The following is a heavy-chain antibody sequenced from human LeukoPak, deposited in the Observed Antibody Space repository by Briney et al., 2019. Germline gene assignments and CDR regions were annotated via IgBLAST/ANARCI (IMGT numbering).Heavy chain of an antibody. CDR1: GFTFSSYW. Sequence: PGGSPRLSCAASGFTFSSYWMSWVRQAPGKGLEWVANIKQDGSEKYYVDSVKGRFTISRDNAKNSLYLQMNSLRAEDTAVYYCARVGLGITIFGVVKNAFDIWGQGTMVTVSS. D-gene: IGHD3-3*01. CDR3: ARVGLGITIFGVVKNAFDI. J-gene: IGHJ3*02. CDR2: IKQDGSEK. V-gene: IGHV3-7*01.